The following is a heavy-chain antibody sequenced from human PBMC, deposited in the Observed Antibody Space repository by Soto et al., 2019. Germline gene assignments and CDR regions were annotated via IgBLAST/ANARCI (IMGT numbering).Heavy chain of an antibody. J-gene: IGHJ5*02. CDR3: AREGIAARSNWFDP. V-gene: IGHV4-59*01. CDR1: GGSISSYY. D-gene: IGHD6-6*01. CDR2: IDYSGST. Sequence: SETLSLTCTVSGGSISSYYWSWIRQPPGKGLEWIGYIDYSGSTYYNPSPKSRVTISVDTSKNQFSLKLSSVTAADTAVYYCAREGIAARSNWFDPWGQGTLVTVSS.